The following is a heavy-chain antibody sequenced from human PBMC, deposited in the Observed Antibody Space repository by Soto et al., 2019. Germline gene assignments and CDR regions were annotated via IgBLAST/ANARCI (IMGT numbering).Heavy chain of an antibody. Sequence: SETLSLTCTVSGGSISSYYWSWIRQPPGKGLEWIGYIYYSRSTNYNPSLKSRVTISVDTSKNQFSLKLSSVTAADTAVYCCARDRLANWFDPWGQGTLVTVS. CDR1: GGSISSYY. CDR3: ARDRLANWFDP. D-gene: IGHD3-9*01. CDR2: IYYSRST. J-gene: IGHJ5*02. V-gene: IGHV4-59*01.